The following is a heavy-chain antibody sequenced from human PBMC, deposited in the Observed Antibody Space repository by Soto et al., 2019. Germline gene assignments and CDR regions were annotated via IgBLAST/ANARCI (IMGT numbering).Heavy chain of an antibody. V-gene: IGHV3-30-3*01. Sequence: QVQLVESGGGVVQPGRSLRLSCAASGFTFSSYGMHWVRQAPGKGLEWVAVISYDGSNKYYADSVKGRFTLSRDNSKNSLYLQMSSLRAEDTAVYYCARDRGGTTTKYCGKRTLVTVSS. CDR1: GFTFSSYG. CDR3: ARDRGGTTTKY. J-gene: IGHJ4*02. CDR2: ISYDGSNK. D-gene: IGHD4-4*01.